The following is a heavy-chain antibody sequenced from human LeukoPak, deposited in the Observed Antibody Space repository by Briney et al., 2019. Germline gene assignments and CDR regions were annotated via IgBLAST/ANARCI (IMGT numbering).Heavy chain of an antibody. J-gene: IGHJ5*02. D-gene: IGHD2-2*01. V-gene: IGHV4-38-2*01. CDR1: GYSISSGYY. CDR3: ARVSIVVVPAAWGWFDP. CDR2: IYHSGST. Sequence: SETLSLTCAVSGYSISSGYYWGWIRQPPGKGLEWIGSIYHSGSTYYNPSLKSRVTISVDTSKNQFSLKLSSVTAADTAVYYCARVSIVVVPAAWGWFDPWGQGTLATVSS.